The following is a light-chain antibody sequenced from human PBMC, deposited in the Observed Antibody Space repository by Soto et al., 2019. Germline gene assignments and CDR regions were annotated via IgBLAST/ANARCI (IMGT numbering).Light chain of an antibody. CDR3: ASYTSSSTSVI. Sequence: QSALTQPASVSGSPGQSITISCTGTDSDVGGYHYVAWYQHHPGKAPKLIIYEVSNRPSGVSNRFSGSKSGNTASLTISGLQAEDEADYYCASYTSSSTSVIFGRGTKLTVL. CDR1: DSDVGGYHY. CDR2: EVS. V-gene: IGLV2-14*01. J-gene: IGLJ2*01.